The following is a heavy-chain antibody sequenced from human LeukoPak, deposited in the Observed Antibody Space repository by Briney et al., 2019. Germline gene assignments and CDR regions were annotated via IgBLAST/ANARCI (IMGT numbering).Heavy chain of an antibody. J-gene: IGHJ4*02. V-gene: IGHV1-2*02. CDR2: MNPNSGDT. D-gene: IGHD3-16*01. CDR3: ARVRYRLAETYIDY. CDR1: GYTFTSYD. Sequence: ASVKVPCKASGYTFTSYDINWVRQATGQGLEWMGWMNPNSGDTNYAQKFQGRVTMTRDTSISTAYMELSRLRSDDTAVYYCARVRYRLAETYIDYWGQGTLVTVSS.